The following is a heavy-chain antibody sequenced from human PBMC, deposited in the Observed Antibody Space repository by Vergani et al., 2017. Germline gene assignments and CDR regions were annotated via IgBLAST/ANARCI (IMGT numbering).Heavy chain of an antibody. D-gene: IGHD2-15*01. J-gene: IGHJ4*02. V-gene: IGHV4-34*01. CDR2: INHSGST. CDR1: GGSFSGYY. Sequence: QVQLQQWGAGLLKPSETLSLTCAVYGGSFSGYYWSWIRQPPGKGLEWIGEINHSGSTNYNPSLKSRVTISVDTSKNQFSLKLSSVTAADTAVYYCARGSSVRYCSGGSCYSGRPFDYWGQGTLVTVSS. CDR3: ARGSSVRYCSGGSCYSGRPFDY.